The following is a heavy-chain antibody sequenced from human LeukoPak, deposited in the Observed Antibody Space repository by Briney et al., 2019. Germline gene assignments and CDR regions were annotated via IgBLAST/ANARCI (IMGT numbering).Heavy chain of an antibody. CDR1: GDSISNNNYY. Sequence: SETLSLTCTVSGDSISNNNYYWGWIRQPPGKGLEWIGRIYYSGSTYYNPSLKSRVTISVDTSKNQFSLKLSSVTAADTAVYYCARQGAVTAFNSWGQGTLVTVSS. V-gene: IGHV4-39*01. D-gene: IGHD2-21*02. CDR3: ARQGAVTAFNS. J-gene: IGHJ4*02. CDR2: IYYSGST.